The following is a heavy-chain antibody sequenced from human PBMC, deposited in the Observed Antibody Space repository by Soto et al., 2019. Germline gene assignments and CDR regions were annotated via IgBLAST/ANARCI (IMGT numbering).Heavy chain of an antibody. Sequence: PXXTLSLTCTVSSGSISSGNYYWSWIRQQPGEAXEWIAXINHSARTSYXXSLKSPVXXSVDRSKNKISLKMSSVTAADTAVYYCARVPGPWGQETLVTVSS. CDR1: SGSISSGNYY. D-gene: IGHD3-10*01. V-gene: IGHV4-30-2*01. J-gene: IGHJ5*02. CDR3: ARVPGP. CDR2: INHSART.